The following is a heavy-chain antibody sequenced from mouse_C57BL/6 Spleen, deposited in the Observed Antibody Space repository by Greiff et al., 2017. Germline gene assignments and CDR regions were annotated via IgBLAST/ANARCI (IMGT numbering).Heavy chain of an antibody. CDR2: IYPGDGDT. CDR1: GYAFSSYW. Sequence: LQESGASVKISCKASGYAFSSYWMNWVKQRPGKGLEWIGQIYPGDGDTNYNGKFKGKATLTADKSSSTAYMQLSSLTSEDSAVYFCARDSYDYDVPFDYWGQGTTLTVSS. D-gene: IGHD2-4*01. V-gene: IGHV1-80*01. J-gene: IGHJ2*01. CDR3: ARDSYDYDVPFDY.